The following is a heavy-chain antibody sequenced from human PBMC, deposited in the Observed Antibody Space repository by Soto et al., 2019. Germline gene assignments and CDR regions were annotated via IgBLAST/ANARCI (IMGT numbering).Heavy chain of an antibody. J-gene: IGHJ6*03. CDR3: ARAPYSTYMDV. CDR2: ISSSSSYI. CDR1: GFTFSSYS. V-gene: IGHV3-21*01. D-gene: IGHD5-18*01. Sequence: PGGSLRLSCAASGFTFSSYSMNWVRQAPGKGLEWVSSISSSSSYIYYADSVKGRFTISRDNAKNSLYLQMNSLRADGTAVYYCARAPYSTYMDVWGKGTTVTVSS.